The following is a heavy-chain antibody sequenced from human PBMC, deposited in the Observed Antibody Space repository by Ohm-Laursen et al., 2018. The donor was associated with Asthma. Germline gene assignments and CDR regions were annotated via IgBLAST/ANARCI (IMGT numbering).Heavy chain of an antibody. CDR3: VTDAWWSYVH. V-gene: IGHV3-7*01. D-gene: IGHD1-26*01. J-gene: IGHJ4*02. CDR1: GVAFTDSW. Sequence: LSLTCAASGVAFTDSWMSWVHQLPGGSLEWVAKINPLGYEKYYMDSVRGRFTVSRDNAKNSLYLEMSSLRVEDTAVYYCVTDAWWSYVHWGLGTLVTVSS. CDR2: INPLGYEK.